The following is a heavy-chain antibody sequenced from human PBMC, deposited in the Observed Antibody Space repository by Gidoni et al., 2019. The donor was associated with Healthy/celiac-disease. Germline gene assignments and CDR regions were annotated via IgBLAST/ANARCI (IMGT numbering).Heavy chain of an antibody. CDR1: GFTFSSYD. CDR3: ARAGYYDSSGYYYDDAFDI. CDR2: IGTAGDT. V-gene: IGHV3-13*01. Sequence: EVQLVESGGGLVQPGGSLRLSCAASGFTFSSYDMPWVRQATGKGLEWGSAIGTAGDTYYPGSVKGRFTISRENAKNSLYLQMNSLRAGDTAVYYCARAGYYDSSGYYYDDAFDIWGQGTMVTVSS. D-gene: IGHD3-22*01. J-gene: IGHJ3*02.